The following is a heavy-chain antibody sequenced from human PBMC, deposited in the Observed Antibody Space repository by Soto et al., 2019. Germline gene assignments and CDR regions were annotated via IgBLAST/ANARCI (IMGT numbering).Heavy chain of an antibody. CDR1: GDSITSNSYF. V-gene: IGHV4-39*01. J-gene: IGHJ4*02. CDR3: ARHFFDY. Sequence: PSETLSLTCTVSGDSITSNSYFWAWIRQPPGKGLEWIGSIYYSGTTYYNPSLKSRVTISVDRSKNQFSLKLSSVTAADTAVYFCARHFFDYWGQGALVTVSS. CDR2: IYYSGTT.